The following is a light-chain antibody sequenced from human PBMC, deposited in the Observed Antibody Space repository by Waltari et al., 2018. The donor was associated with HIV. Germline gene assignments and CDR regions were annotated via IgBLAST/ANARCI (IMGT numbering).Light chain of an antibody. CDR3: SSYTSTSTSCV. CDR2: EVS. J-gene: IGLJ1*01. Sequence: QSALTRPASVSGSPGQSITISCTGTSRDVASYNYVSWYQHHPGKAPKLMIYEVSNRPSGVSNRFSGSKSGYTASLTISGLQAEDEADYYCSSYTSTSTSCVFGTGTKVTVL. CDR1: SRDVASYNY. V-gene: IGLV2-14*01.